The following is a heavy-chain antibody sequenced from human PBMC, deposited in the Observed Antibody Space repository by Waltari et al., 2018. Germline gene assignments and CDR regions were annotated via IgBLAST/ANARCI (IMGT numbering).Heavy chain of an antibody. CDR3: AREKTPYGSGTDAFDI. D-gene: IGHD3-10*01. Sequence: QVQLVQSGAEVKKPGASVKVSCKASGYTFTSYGISWVRQAPGQGLEWMGWFSAYNGNTNYAQKLQGRVTMTTDTSTSTAYMELRSLRSDDTAVYYCAREKTPYGSGTDAFDIWGQGTMVTVSS. CDR1: GYTFTSYG. CDR2: FSAYNGNT. J-gene: IGHJ3*02. V-gene: IGHV1-18*01.